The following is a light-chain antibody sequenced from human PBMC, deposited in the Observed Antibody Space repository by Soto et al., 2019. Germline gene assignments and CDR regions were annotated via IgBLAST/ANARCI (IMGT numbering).Light chain of an antibody. CDR1: SSDVGGYNY. Sequence: QSALTQPPSASGSPGQSVTISCSGTSSDVGGYNYVSWYQQHPGKAPKLMIYEVSKRPSGVPDRFFGSKSGDTASLTVSRLQSEDEADFYCRAWDDTLNGWVFGGGTKVTVL. CDR2: EVS. CDR3: RAWDDTLNGWV. V-gene: IGLV2-8*01. J-gene: IGLJ3*02.